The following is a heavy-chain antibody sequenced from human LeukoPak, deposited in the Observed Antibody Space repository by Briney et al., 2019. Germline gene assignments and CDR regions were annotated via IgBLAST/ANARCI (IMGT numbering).Heavy chain of an antibody. Sequence: SVKVSCKASGGTSSSYAISWVRQAPGQGLEWMGGIIPIFGTANYAQKFQGRVTITADESTSTAYMELSSLRSEDTAVYYCARDRAVAGPFDYWGQGTLVTVSS. CDR2: IIPIFGTA. CDR3: ARDRAVAGPFDY. D-gene: IGHD6-19*01. V-gene: IGHV1-69*13. CDR1: GGTSSSYA. J-gene: IGHJ4*02.